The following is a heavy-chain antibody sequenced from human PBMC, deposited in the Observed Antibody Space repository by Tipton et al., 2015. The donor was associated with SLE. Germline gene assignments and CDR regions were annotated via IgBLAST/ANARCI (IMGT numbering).Heavy chain of an antibody. J-gene: IGHJ4*02. D-gene: IGHD4-17*01. CDR3: AKEKGVSVTGYFDY. CDR2: ISWNSGSI. Sequence: SLRLSCAASGFTFDDYAMHWVRQATGKGLEWVSGISWNSGSIGYADSVKGRFTISRGNAKNSLYLQMNSLRAEDTALYYCAKEKGVSVTGYFDYWGQGTLVTVSS. CDR1: GFTFDDYA. V-gene: IGHV3-9*01.